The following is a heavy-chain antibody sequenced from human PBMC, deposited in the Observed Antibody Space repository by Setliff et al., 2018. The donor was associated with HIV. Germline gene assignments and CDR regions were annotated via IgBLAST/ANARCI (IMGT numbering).Heavy chain of an antibody. Sequence: GESLKISCETSGITFDVYGMSWVRQAPGKGLEWVSGIYWNGGKTGYVDSVKGRFTISRDNAKKSLYLQMNNLRVEDTAFYYCARDHGSGWIRYFDLWGRGTLVTVSS. CDR3: ARDHGSGWIRYFDL. CDR1: GITFDVYG. D-gene: IGHD6-19*01. CDR2: IYWNGGKT. V-gene: IGHV3-20*04. J-gene: IGHJ2*01.